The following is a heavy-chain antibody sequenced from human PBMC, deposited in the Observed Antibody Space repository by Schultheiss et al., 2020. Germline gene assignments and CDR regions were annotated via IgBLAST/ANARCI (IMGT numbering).Heavy chain of an antibody. Sequence: GESLKISCAASGFTFSSYAMSWVRQAPGKGLEWVSAISGSGGSTYYADSVKGRFTISRDNAKNSLYLQMNSLRAEDTAVYYCARTFCFRQWLSPHDAFDMWRQVTMVTVSS. J-gene: IGHJ3*02. D-gene: IGHD3-22*01. V-gene: IGHV3-23*01. CDR3: ARTFCFRQWLSPHDAFDM. CDR2: ISGSGGST. CDR1: GFTFSSYA.